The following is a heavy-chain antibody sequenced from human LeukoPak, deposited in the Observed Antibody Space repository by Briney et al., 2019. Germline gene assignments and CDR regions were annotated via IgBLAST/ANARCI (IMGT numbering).Heavy chain of an antibody. J-gene: IGHJ6*02. Sequence: SETLSLTCTVSGGSISSGDYYWSWIRQPPGKGLEWIGEINHSGSTNYNPSLKSRVTISVDTSKNQFSLKLSSVTAADTAVYYCARGAIPIVVVPAAISGMDVWGQGTTVTVSS. CDR1: GGSISSGDYY. D-gene: IGHD2-2*01. CDR3: ARGAIPIVVVPAAISGMDV. CDR2: INHSGST. V-gene: IGHV4-39*07.